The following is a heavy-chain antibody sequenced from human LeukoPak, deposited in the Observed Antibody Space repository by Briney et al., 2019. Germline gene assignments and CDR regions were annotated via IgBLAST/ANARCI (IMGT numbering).Heavy chain of an antibody. CDR3: ARRAVDWNYLYYYYYMDV. D-gene: IGHD1-7*01. CDR2: INPSGGST. J-gene: IGHJ6*03. Sequence: GASVKVSCKASGYIFTSYYMHWVRQAPGQGLEWMGIINPSGGSTSYAQRFQGRVTMTRDMSTSTVYMELSSLRSEDTAVYYRARRAVDWNYLYYYYYMDVWGKGTTVTVSS. CDR1: GYIFTSYY. V-gene: IGHV1-46*01.